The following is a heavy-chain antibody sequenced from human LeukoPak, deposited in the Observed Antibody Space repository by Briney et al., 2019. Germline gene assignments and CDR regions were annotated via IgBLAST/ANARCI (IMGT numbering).Heavy chain of an antibody. D-gene: IGHD3-3*01. CDR1: GFTFSNYA. CDR3: AKSSGYFDY. CDR2: ITGSGGNT. Sequence: GGSLRLSCADSGFTFSNYAMSWVRKAPGKGLEWVSAITGSGGNTYYADSVKGRFTIPRDNSKNTLYLQMNSLRAEDTAVYHCAKSSGYFDYWGQGTLVTVSS. J-gene: IGHJ4*02. V-gene: IGHV3-23*01.